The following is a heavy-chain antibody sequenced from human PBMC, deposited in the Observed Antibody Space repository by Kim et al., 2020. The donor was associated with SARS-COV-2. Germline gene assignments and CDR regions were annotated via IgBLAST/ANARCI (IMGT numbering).Heavy chain of an antibody. CDR3: RRTSGPD. V-gene: IGHV3-23*01. CDR1: GFTFSTYA. Sequence: GGSLRLSCAASGFTFSTYAMSWVRQAPGKGLEWVSAISGSGDNTYYADPVEGRFIISRDNSKNTLYLQMNSLRAADTAVYYCRRTSGPDWGQGTLVTVSA. J-gene: IGHJ4*02. CDR2: ISGSGDNT. D-gene: IGHD2-2*01.